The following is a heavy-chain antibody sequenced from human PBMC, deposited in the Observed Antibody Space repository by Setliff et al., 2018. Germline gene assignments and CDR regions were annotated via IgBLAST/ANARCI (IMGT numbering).Heavy chain of an antibody. CDR3: ARTLYDYDILTGPGYYFDY. Sequence: TLSLTCTVSGASISSHYWSWIRQPPGKGLEWIGSMYYTGSTNYNPSLKSRVTISVDTSKKQFSLKLSSVTAADTAVYYCARTLYDYDILTGPGYYFDYWGQGTLVTVSS. V-gene: IGHV4-59*11. CDR1: GASISSHY. D-gene: IGHD3-9*01. CDR2: MYYTGST. J-gene: IGHJ4*02.